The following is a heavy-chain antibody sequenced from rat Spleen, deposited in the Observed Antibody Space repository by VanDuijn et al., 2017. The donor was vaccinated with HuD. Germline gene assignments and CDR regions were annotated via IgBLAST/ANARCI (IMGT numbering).Heavy chain of an antibody. J-gene: IGHJ1*01. CDR2: ISYGDSSGHSGT. V-gene: IGHV5-29*01. CDR3: ARAGYLRDWYFDF. Sequence: EVQLVESGGGLVQPGRSLKLSCAASGFTFSDYGVAWVRQAPTTGLEWVATISYGDSSGHSGTYYRDSVKGRFTISRDNAKSTLSLQKDSLRSEDTATYYCARAGYLRDWYFDFWGPGTMVTVSS. CDR1: GFTFSDYG. D-gene: IGHD2-2*01.